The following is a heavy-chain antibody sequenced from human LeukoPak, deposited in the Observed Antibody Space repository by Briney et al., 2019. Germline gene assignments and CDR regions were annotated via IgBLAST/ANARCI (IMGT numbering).Heavy chain of an antibody. V-gene: IGHV1-2*06. CDR1: GGTFSSYA. Sequence: ASVKVSCKASGGTFSSYAISWVRQAPGQGLEWMGRINPNSGGTNYAQKFQGRVTMTRDTSISTAYMELSRLRSDDTAVYYCARALLGGEVELDYWGQGTLVTVSS. J-gene: IGHJ4*02. D-gene: IGHD3-16*01. CDR3: ARALLGGEVELDY. CDR2: INPNSGGT.